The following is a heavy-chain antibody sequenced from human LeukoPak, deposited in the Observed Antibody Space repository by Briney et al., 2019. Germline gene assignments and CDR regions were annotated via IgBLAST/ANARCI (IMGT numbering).Heavy chain of an antibody. Sequence: SETLSLTCSVSGDSVSSSVYYWGWIRQPPGKGLEWIGSAYYSGSTYYNPSLESRVTLSLGKSKNQVSLKLTSVTAADTAVYYCAKYPTRSSGRYLGVDYWGQGTLVTVSS. J-gene: IGHJ4*02. D-gene: IGHD6-19*01. CDR1: GDSVSSSVYY. CDR3: AKYPTRSSGRYLGVDY. V-gene: IGHV4-39*07. CDR2: AYYSGST.